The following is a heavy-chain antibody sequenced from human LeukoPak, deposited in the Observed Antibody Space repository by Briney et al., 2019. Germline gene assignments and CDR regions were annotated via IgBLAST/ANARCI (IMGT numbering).Heavy chain of an antibody. D-gene: IGHD1-7*01. J-gene: IGHJ4*02. Sequence: GGSLRLSWEASGFSISTYWIHWVRQAPGEGPIWVSLIRSDGTSTSYADSVKGRFTISRDNAKNTVYLQMNSLRAEDTAVYYCARDLGSGTPLDCRGQGTLVTVSS. CDR3: ARDLGSGTPLDC. V-gene: IGHV3-74*01. CDR2: IRSDGTST. CDR1: GFSISTYW.